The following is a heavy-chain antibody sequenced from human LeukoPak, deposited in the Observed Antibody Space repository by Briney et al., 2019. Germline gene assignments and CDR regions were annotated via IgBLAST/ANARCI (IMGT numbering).Heavy chain of an antibody. Sequence: ASVKVSCKTSGYTFTGPFMHWVRQATGQGLEWMGWINPKNGGTTYAQSLQGRVIMTTDTSITTAYMELTRLTSDDTAVYYCATLGGHSLAAQNGYWGQGTLVTVSS. CDR1: GYTFTGPF. D-gene: IGHD3-16*01. CDR3: ATLGGHSLAAQNGY. CDR2: INPKNGGT. V-gene: IGHV1-2*02. J-gene: IGHJ1*01.